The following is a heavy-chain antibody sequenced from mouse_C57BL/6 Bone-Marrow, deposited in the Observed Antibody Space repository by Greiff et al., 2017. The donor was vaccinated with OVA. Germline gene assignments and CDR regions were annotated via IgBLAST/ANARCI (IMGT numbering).Heavy chain of an antibody. CDR2: IHPNSGST. Sequence: QVHVKQPGAELVKPGASVKLSCKASGYTFTSYWMHWVKQRPGQGLEWIGMIHPNSGSTNYNEKFKSKATLTVDKSSSTAYMQLSSLTSEDSAVYYCARDEYYGSYYAMDYWGQGTSVTVSS. CDR1: GYTFTSYW. CDR3: ARDEYYGSYYAMDY. J-gene: IGHJ4*01. V-gene: IGHV1-64*01. D-gene: IGHD1-1*01.